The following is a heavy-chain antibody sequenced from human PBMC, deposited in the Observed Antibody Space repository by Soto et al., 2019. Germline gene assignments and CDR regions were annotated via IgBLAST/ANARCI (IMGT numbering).Heavy chain of an antibody. CDR1: GYTFTSYD. CDR2: MNPNRGNT. V-gene: IGHV1-8*01. CDR3: ARGVDCSGGSCYSGFDP. D-gene: IGHD2-15*01. J-gene: IGHJ5*02. Sequence: QVQLVQSGAEVKKPGASVKVSCKASGYTFTSYDINWVRQATGQGLEGMGWMNPNRGNTGNEQKVQGRVTMTRNTSISTAYMELGSLRSEDTAVYYCARGVDCSGGSCYSGFDPWGQGTLVTVSS.